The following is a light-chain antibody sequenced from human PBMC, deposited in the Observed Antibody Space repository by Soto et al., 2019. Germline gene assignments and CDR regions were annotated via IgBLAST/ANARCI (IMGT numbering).Light chain of an antibody. V-gene: IGKV3-11*01. CDR3: QQRSNWPGFT. J-gene: IGKJ3*01. CDR1: QRFSSY. Sequence: EIVLTQSPATLSLSPGEKATLSCRASQRFSSYLAWYQQKPGQAPRLLIYDASNRATGIPARFSGSGSGTDFTLTISSLEPEDFAVYYCQQRSNWPGFTFGPGTKVDIK. CDR2: DAS.